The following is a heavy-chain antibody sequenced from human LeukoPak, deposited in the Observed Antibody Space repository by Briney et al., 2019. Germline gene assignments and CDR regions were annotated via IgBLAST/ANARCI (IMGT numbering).Heavy chain of an antibody. Sequence: GGSLRLSCAASGFTFRSHGMHWVRQAPGKGLDWAAVIWYDGSKEYYADSVKGRFTVSRDNSKNTLYLQMNSLRADDTAVYYCARITGNYYEIDYWGQGTLVTVSS. CDR3: ARITGNYYEIDY. V-gene: IGHV3-33*01. D-gene: IGHD3-22*01. J-gene: IGHJ4*02. CDR2: IWYDGSKE. CDR1: GFTFRSHG.